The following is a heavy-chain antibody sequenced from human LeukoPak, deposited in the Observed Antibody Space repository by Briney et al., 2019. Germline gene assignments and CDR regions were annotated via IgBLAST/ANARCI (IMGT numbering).Heavy chain of an antibody. CDR3: ARKNDFDI. V-gene: IGHV4-4*02. Sequence: SEILSLTCGASGGSISNTNWWSWIRQPPGKGLEWIGCIYYSGSTYYNPSLKSRVTISVDMSKNQFSLRLTSVTAADTAVYYCARKNDFDIWGQGTLVTVSS. D-gene: IGHD2/OR15-2a*01. J-gene: IGHJ3*02. CDR1: GGSISNTNW. CDR2: IYYSGST.